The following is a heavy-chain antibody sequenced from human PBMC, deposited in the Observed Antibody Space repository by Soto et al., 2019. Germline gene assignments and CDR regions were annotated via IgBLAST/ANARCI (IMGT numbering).Heavy chain of an antibody. Sequence: XGTLTLTCTVSGGSISSYYWSWIRQPPGKGLEWIGYIYYSGSTNYNPSLKSRVTISVDTSKNQFSLKLSSVTAADTAVYYCARLGGSARLTGGSAWFDPWGQGTLVTVSS. D-gene: IGHD7-27*01. CDR2: IYYSGST. J-gene: IGHJ5*02. CDR3: ARLGGSARLTGGSAWFDP. V-gene: IGHV4-59*01. CDR1: GGSISSYY.